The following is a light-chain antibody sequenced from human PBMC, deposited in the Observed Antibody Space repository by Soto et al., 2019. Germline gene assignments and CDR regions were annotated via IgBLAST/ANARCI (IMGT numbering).Light chain of an antibody. CDR2: KAS. J-gene: IGKJ1*01. V-gene: IGKV1-5*03. CDR1: QSIGSW. Sequence: QMTQSPSSLSASVGDRVTITFRASQSIGSWVAWYQQKPGRAPNLLIHKASHLESGVPSRFSGSGSGTEFTLTISSLQPGDFATYYCQHYNSYPWTFGQGTKVDI. CDR3: QHYNSYPWT.